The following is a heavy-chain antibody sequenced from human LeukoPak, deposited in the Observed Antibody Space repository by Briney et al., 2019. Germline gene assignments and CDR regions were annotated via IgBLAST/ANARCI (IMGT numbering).Heavy chain of an antibody. CDR3: ARGLNYYDSSGYYYY. D-gene: IGHD3-22*01. Sequence: PGGSLRLSCAASGFTFSTYWMHWVRQAPGKGLVWVSRINSDGSSTSYADSVKGRFTISRDNAKNTLYLQMNSLRAEDTAVYYCARGLNYYDSSGYYYYWGQGTLVTVSS. J-gene: IGHJ4*02. CDR1: GFTFSTYW. CDR2: INSDGSST. V-gene: IGHV3-74*01.